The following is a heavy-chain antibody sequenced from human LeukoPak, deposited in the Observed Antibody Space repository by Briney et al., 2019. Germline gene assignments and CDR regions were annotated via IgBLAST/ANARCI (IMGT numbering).Heavy chain of an antibody. Sequence: GGSLRLSCAASGFTVSSNYMTWVRQAPGKGLEWVSVIYKNAITYHADTVKGRFTISRDNSKNTLYLQMNSLRAEDTAVYYCARDPIAAAGTGDYWGQGTLVTVSS. CDR2: IYKNAIT. CDR1: GFTVSSNY. J-gene: IGHJ4*02. CDR3: ARDPIAAAGTGDY. D-gene: IGHD6-13*01. V-gene: IGHV3-53*01.